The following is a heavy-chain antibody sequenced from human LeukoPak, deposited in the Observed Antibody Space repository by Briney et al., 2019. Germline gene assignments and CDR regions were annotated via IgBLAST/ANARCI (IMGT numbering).Heavy chain of an antibody. J-gene: IGHJ5*02. CDR3: ARGRFSKSSNCFDP. CDR1: GFTFSSFA. CDR2: IIVGSGTR. Sequence: GGSLRLSCAASGFTFSSFAMNSVRQAPGKGLEWLSYIIVGSGTRCYTDSVKGRFTISRDNAKNSLYLQMNSLRAEDTAVYYCARGRFSKSSNCFDPWGQGTLVTVSS. V-gene: IGHV3-48*01. D-gene: IGHD3-16*01.